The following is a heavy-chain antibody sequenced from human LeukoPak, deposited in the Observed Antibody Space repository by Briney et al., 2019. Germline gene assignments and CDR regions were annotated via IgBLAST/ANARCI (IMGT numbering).Heavy chain of an antibody. V-gene: IGHV1-46*03. CDR2: IKPSGASP. CDR1: GYTFTSYY. CDR3: ASSKGYYMDV. Sequence: ASVKVSCRASGYTFTSYYMHWVRQAPGQGREWMGIIKPSGASPSYAQKFQGRVTMTRDTSTGTVYMELSSLSSEDTAVYYCASSKGYYMDVWGEGTTVTIS. J-gene: IGHJ6*03.